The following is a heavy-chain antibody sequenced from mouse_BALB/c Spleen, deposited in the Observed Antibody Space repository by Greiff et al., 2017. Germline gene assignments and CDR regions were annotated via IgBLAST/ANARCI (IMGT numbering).Heavy chain of an antibody. CDR2: INPSSGYT. D-gene: IGHD3-1*01. CDR1: GYTFTSYT. Sequence: VQLQQSAAELARPGASVKMSCKASGYTFTSYTMHWVKQRPGQGLEWIGYINPSSGYTEYNQKFKDKTTLTADKSSSTAYMQLSSLTSEDSAVYYCASSQLGSPFDYWGQGTTLTVSS. CDR3: ASSQLGSPFDY. V-gene: IGHV1-4*02. J-gene: IGHJ2*01.